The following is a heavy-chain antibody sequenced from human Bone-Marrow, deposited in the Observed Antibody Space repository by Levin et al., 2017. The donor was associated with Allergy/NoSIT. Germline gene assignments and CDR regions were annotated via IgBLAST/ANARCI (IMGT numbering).Heavy chain of an antibody. CDR1: GGSIRGSSYY. CDR3: ARGIQYKGSILFLHDIFDI. V-gene: IGHV4-39*02. J-gene: IGHJ3*02. D-gene: IGHD2-21*01. CDR2: MSDSGST. Sequence: SQTLSLTCTVSGGSIRGSSYYWGWLRQSPGKGLEWIGSMSDSGSTYTKSSLKSRVTISIDTSKNHFYLRLKSVTAADTAVYYCARGIQYKGSILFLHDIFDIWGQGTMVTVSS.